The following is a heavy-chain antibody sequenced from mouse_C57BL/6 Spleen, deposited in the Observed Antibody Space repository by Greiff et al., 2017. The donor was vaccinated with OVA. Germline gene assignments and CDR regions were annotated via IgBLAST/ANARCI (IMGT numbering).Heavy chain of an antibody. CDR2: INPNNGGT. Sequence: VQLQQSGPELVKPGASVKIPCKASGYTFTDYNIDWVKQSHGTCLEWIGDINPNNGGTIYNHKFKGKATLTVDNSSSTAYMVLRSLTSEDTEVYYWARTSYYRNLDYWGQGTTLTVSS. J-gene: IGHJ2*01. D-gene: IGHD2-10*01. CDR3: ARTSYYRNLDY. V-gene: IGHV1-18*01. CDR1: GYTFTDYN.